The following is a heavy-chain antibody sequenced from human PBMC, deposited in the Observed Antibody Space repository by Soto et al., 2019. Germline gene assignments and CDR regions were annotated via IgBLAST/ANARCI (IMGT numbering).Heavy chain of an antibody. CDR3: ARGFGDFWSGYYKYYYYYGMDV. V-gene: IGHV4-34*01. Sequence: ASETLSLTCAVYGGSFSGYYWSWIRQPPGKGLEWIGEINHSGSTNYNPSLKSRVTISVDTSKNQFSLKLSSVTAADTAVYYCARGFGDFWSGYYKYYYYYGMDVWGQGTTVTVSS. CDR1: GGSFSGYY. J-gene: IGHJ6*02. D-gene: IGHD3-3*01. CDR2: INHSGST.